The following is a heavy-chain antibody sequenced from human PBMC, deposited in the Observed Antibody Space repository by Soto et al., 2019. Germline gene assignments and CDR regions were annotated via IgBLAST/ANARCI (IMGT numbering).Heavy chain of an antibody. CDR1: GGSISRYY. V-gene: IGHV4-59*03. CDR3: AKTVFGSDFLGYFDD. Sequence: TSETLSLTCSVSGGSISRYYWSWIRQPPGKGLEWIGYIYHTESPHYNPSLKSRVTISVDTSKNQFSLKLNSLTAADSAVYYCAKTVFGSDFLGYFDDWGQGTLVTVSS. J-gene: IGHJ4*02. CDR2: IYHTESP. D-gene: IGHD1-26*01.